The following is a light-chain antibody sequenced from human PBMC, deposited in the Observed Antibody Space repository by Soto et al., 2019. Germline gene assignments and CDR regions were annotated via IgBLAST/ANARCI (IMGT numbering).Light chain of an antibody. J-gene: IGKJ2*01. V-gene: IGKV3-20*01. CDR2: AAS. CDR3: QQYGSSLRT. Sequence: EIVLTQSPGTLSLSPGERATLSCRASQSVGGNYLAWYQQKPGQAPRLLVYAASTRDTGIPDRFSGSGSGTDFSLTISRLGPEDFAVYYCQQYGSSLRTFGQGTKLEIK. CDR1: QSVGGNY.